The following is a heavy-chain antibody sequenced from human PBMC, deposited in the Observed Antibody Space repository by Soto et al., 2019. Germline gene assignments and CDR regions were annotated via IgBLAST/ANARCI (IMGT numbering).Heavy chain of an antibody. V-gene: IGHV4-30-4*01. D-gene: IGHD2-15*01. CDR2: IYYSVST. CDR3: AGYCSGGSCYTPWGC. J-gene: IGHJ4*02. Sequence: QVQLQESGPGLVKPSQTLSLTCTVSGGSISSGDYYWSWIRQPPGKGLEWIGYIYYSVSTYYNPSLKSRVTIAVDTAKNPFSLKLSSVTAADTDVYYCAGYCSGGSCYTPWGCWCQGTLVTVSS. CDR1: GGSISSGDYY.